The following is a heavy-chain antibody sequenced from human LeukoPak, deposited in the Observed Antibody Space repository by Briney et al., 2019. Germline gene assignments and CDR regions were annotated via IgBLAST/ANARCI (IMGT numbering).Heavy chain of an antibody. Sequence: ASVKVSCKASGYTLTSHYMHWVRQAPGQGLEWMGIINPSGGSTSYAQKFQGRVTMTRDTSTSTVYMELSSLRSEDTAVYYCARVEVTAGYYPHYYYYYMDVWGKGTTVTVSS. V-gene: IGHV1-46*01. CDR1: GYTLTSHY. J-gene: IGHJ6*03. CDR2: INPSGGST. CDR3: ARVEVTAGYYPHYYYYYMDV. D-gene: IGHD3-22*01.